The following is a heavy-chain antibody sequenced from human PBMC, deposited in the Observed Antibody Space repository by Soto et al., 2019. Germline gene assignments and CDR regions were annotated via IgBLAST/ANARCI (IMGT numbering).Heavy chain of an antibody. CDR2: FDPEDGET. J-gene: IGHJ4*02. V-gene: IGHV1-24*01. D-gene: IGHD3-22*01. Sequence: VASVKVSCKVSGYTLTELSMHWVRQAPGKGLEWMGGFDPEDGETIYAQKFQGRVTMTEDTSTDTAYMELSSLRSEDTAVYYCATDLDSSGYYSPSFDYWGQGTLVTVSS. CDR3: ATDLDSSGYYSPSFDY. CDR1: GYTLTELS.